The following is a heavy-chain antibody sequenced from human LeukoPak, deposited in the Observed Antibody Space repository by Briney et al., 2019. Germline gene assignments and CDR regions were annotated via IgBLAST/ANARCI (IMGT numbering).Heavy chain of an antibody. CDR1: GGSISSSSYY. J-gene: IGHJ1*01. D-gene: IGHD6-25*01. Sequence: PSETLSLTCTVPGGSISSSSYYWGWIRQPPGKGLEWIGSIYYSGSTYYNPSLNSRVTISVDTSKNQFPLKLSSVPAADTAVYYCASPGRPGRAALSWGQGTLVTVSS. CDR3: ASPGRPGRAALS. V-gene: IGHV4-39*01. CDR2: IYYSGST.